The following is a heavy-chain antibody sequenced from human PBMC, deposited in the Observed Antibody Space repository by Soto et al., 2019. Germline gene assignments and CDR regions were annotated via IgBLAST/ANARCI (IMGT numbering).Heavy chain of an antibody. D-gene: IGHD3-3*01. CDR2: ISSSSGYI. CDR3: ARDLYARYDFWSGYYPFDY. Sequence: EVQLVESGGGLVKPGGSVRLACTASGFTFSSYSMNWVRQAPGKGLEWVSSISSSSGYIYYADSVKGRLTISRDNAKNSLYLQMNSLRAEDTAMYYCARDLYARYDFWSGYYPFDYWGQATLVSVSS. CDR1: GFTFSSYS. J-gene: IGHJ4*02. V-gene: IGHV3-21*01.